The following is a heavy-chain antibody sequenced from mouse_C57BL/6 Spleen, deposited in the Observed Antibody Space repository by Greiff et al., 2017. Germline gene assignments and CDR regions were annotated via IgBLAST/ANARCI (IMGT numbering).Heavy chain of an antibody. CDR2: IRNKANGYTT. V-gene: IGHV7-3*01. CDR3: ARYAPQLGRGAMDY. J-gene: IGHJ4*01. D-gene: IGHD4-1*02. Sequence: EVKLVESGGGLVQPGGSLSLSCAASGFTFTDYYMSWVRQPPGKALEWLGFIRNKANGYTTEYSASVKGRFTISRDNSQSILYLQMNALRAEDSATYYCARYAPQLGRGAMDYWGQGTSVTVSS. CDR1: GFTFTDYY.